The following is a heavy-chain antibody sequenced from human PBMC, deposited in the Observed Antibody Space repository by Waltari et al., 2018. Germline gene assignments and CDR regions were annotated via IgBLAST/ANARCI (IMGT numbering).Heavy chain of an antibody. V-gene: IGHV4-34*01. Sequence: QVQLQQWGAGLLKPSETLSLTCAVYGGSFSGYYWSWIRQPPGKGLEWIGEINHSGSTNYNPSLKSRVTISVETSKNQFSLKLSSVTAADTAVYYCARAGEWFGEVDAFDIWGQGTMVTVSS. CDR3: ARAGEWFGEVDAFDI. CDR1: GGSFSGYY. CDR2: INHSGST. J-gene: IGHJ3*02. D-gene: IGHD3-10*01.